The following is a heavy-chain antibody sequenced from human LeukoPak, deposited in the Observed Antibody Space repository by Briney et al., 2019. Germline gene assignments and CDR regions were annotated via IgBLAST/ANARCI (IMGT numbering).Heavy chain of an antibody. CDR3: ARVAAARPPYYYYYMDV. V-gene: IGHV1-18*01. CDR2: MSAYNGNT. CDR1: GYTVTSYG. D-gene: IGHD6-6*01. J-gene: IGHJ6*03. Sequence: ASVKVSCKASGYTVTSYGYNWMRKPPGQGLEWMVMMSAYNGNTNYAQKLQGRVTMTTDTSTSTAYMELRSLRSDDTAVYYCARVAAARPPYYYYYMDVWGKGTTVTVSS.